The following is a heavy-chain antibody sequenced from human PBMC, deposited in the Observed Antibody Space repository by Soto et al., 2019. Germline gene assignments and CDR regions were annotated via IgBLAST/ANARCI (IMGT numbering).Heavy chain of an antibody. CDR1: GYTFTSYD. CDR2: MNPNSGNT. J-gene: IGHJ4*02. CDR3: ARVTTMVRGVPGGY. V-gene: IGHV1-8*01. D-gene: IGHD3-10*01. Sequence: QVQLVQSGAEVKKPGASVKVSCKASGYTFTSYDINWVRQATGQGLEWMGWMNPNSGNTGYAQKFQGRVTMTRNTSIGTAYMELSSLRSADTAVYYCARVTTMVRGVPGGYWGQGTLVTVSS.